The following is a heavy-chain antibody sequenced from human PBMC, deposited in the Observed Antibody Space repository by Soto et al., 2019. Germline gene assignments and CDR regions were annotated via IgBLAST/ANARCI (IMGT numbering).Heavy chain of an antibody. CDR2: INHSGST. CDR1: GGSFSGYY. D-gene: IGHD6-6*01. CDR3: AGIAARRKGYYYYGMDV. J-gene: IGHJ6*02. V-gene: IGHV4-34*01. Sequence: TLSLTCAVYGGSFSGYYWSWIRQPPGKGLEWIGEINHSGSTNYNPSLKSRVTISVDTSKNQFSLKLSSVTAADTAVYYCAGIAARRKGYYYYGMDVWGQGTTVTVSS.